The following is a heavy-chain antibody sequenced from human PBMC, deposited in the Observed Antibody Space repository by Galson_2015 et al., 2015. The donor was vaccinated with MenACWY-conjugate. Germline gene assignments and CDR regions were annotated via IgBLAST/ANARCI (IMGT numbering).Heavy chain of an antibody. CDR3: AKFSGPSVEWLLYGDYFDY. Sequence: SLRLSCAASGFTFSSYAMSWVRQAPGKGLEWVSAISGSGGSTYYADSVKGRFTISRDNSKNTLYLQMNSLRAEDTAVYYCAKFSGPSVEWLLYGDYFDYWGQGTLVTVSS. CDR1: GFTFSSYA. V-gene: IGHV3-23*01. D-gene: IGHD3-3*01. CDR2: ISGSGGST. J-gene: IGHJ4*02.